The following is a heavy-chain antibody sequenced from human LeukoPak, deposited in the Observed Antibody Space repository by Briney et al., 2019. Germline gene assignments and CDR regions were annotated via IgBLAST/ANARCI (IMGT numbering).Heavy chain of an antibody. CDR2: ISAYNGNT. V-gene: IGHV1-18*01. CDR1: GYTFTSYG. D-gene: IGHD1-1*01. Sequence: ASVKVSCKASGYTFTSYGISWVRQAPGQGLEWMGWISAYNGNTNYAQKLQGRVTMTTDTSTSTAYMELTSLRSEDTAVYYCARNRRNWNHVTGEPFDMWGQGTMVTVSS. CDR3: ARNRRNWNHVTGEPFDM. J-gene: IGHJ3*02.